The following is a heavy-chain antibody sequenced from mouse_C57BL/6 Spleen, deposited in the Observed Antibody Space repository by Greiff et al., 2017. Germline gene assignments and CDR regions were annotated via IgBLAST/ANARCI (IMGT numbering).Heavy chain of an antibody. CDR2: ISYDGNN. Sequence: EVKLQESGPGLVKPSQSLTLSCAATGYSFTSGYNWNWLRQSQVNILEWMSYISYDGNNNYNPTLKNRISITRDTSKNQFFLKLNSVTTEDTATYYGAREKDDEAMDYWGQGTSVTVSS. V-gene: IGHV3-6*01. CDR3: AREKDDEAMDY. CDR1: GYSFTSGYN. J-gene: IGHJ4*01.